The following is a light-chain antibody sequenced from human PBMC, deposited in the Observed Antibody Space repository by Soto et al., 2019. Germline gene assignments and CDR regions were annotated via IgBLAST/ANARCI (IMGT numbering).Light chain of an antibody. CDR3: QQYGRSPPGFT. CDR1: QRISSVY. Sequence: DIVLTQSPGTLSLTPGEGATLFCRASQRISSVYLAWYQQKPGQAPRLLINGASFRATGIPDRFSGSGSGTDFTLTISRVEPEDFAVYYCQQYGRSPPGFTFGPGTTVDMK. CDR2: GAS. J-gene: IGKJ3*01. V-gene: IGKV3-20*01.